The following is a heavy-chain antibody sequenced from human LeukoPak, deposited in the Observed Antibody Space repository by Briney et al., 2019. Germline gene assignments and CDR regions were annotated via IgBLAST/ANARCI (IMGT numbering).Heavy chain of an antibody. CDR2: IYYSGST. J-gene: IGHJ3*02. CDR1: GGSISSYY. Sequence: SETLSLTCTVSGGSISSYYWSWIRQPPGKGLEWIGYIYYSGSTNYNPSLKSRVTISADTSKNQFSLKLSSVTAADTAVYYCAREKLWGDAFDIWGQGTMVTVSS. V-gene: IGHV4-59*01. D-gene: IGHD2-21*01. CDR3: AREKLWGDAFDI.